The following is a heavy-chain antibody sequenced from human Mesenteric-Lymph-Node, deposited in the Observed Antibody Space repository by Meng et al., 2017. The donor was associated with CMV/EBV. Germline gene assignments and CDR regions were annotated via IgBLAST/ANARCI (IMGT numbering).Heavy chain of an antibody. D-gene: IGHD6-6*01. CDR1: GASLSNDNYF. CDR3: ERDCGRETYSSLSDY. V-gene: IGHV4-39*02. J-gene: IGHJ4*02. Sequence: SETLSLTCTVSGASLSNDNYFWGWIRQAPGKGLEWIGTIHHTGPTYYNPSFLNRVTMSLDKSKSQFSLKLTSVTAADTAMYYCERDCGRETYSSLSDYWGQGTLVTVSS. CDR2: IHHTGPT.